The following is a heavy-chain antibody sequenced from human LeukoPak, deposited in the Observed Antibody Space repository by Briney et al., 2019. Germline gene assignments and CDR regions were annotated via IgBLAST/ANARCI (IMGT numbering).Heavy chain of an antibody. CDR1: GFTFSGYA. CDR2: ISSSSSYI. CDR3: ASPYDSSGYYYGY. J-gene: IGHJ4*02. V-gene: IGHV3-21*01. Sequence: PGGSLRLSCAASGFTFSGYAMNWVRQAPGKGLEWVSSISSSSSYIYYADSVKGRFTISRDNAKNSLYLQMNSLRAEDTAVYYCASPYDSSGYYYGYWGQGTLVTVSS. D-gene: IGHD3-22*01.